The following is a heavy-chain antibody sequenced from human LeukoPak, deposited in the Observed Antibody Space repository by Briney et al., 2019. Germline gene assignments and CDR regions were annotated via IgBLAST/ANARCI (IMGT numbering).Heavy chain of an antibody. D-gene: IGHD6-13*01. CDR2: INHSGST. CDR1: GGSFSGYY. CDR3: ARDSRIAAAGFDY. Sequence: SETLPLTCAVYGGSFSGYYWSWIRQPPGKGLEWIGEINHSGSTNYNPSLKSRVTISVDTSKNQFSLKLSSVTAADTAVYYCARDSRIAAAGFDYWGQGTLVTVSS. V-gene: IGHV4-34*01. J-gene: IGHJ4*02.